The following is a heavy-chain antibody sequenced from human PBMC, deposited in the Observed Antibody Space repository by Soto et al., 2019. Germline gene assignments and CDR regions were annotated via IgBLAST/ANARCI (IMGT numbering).Heavy chain of an antibody. V-gene: IGHV3-53*01. Sequence: LRLSCAASGFTVSSNYMSWVRQAPGKGLEWVSVIYSGGSTYYADSVKGRFTISRDNSKNTLYLQMNSLRAEDTAVYYCASSEFSTDYDSSGFLDYWGQGTLVTVSS. J-gene: IGHJ4*02. D-gene: IGHD3-22*01. CDR3: ASSEFSTDYDSSGFLDY. CDR2: IYSGGST. CDR1: GFTVSSNY.